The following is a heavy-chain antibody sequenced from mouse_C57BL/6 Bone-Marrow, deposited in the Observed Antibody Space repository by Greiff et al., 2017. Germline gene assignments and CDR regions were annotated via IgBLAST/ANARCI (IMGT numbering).Heavy chain of an antibody. CDR2: ISNGGGST. J-gene: IGHJ3*01. CDR3: ARHEAYYEYGAFSWFAY. D-gene: IGHD2-4*01. Sequence: EVQLVESGGGLVQPGGSLKLSCAASGFTFSDYYMYWVRQTPEKRLEWVAYISNGGGSTYYPDTVKGRFTISRDNTKNTLYLQMSRLKSEDTAMXYGARHEAYYEYGAFSWFAYWGQGTLVTVSA. V-gene: IGHV5-12*01. CDR1: GFTFSDYY.